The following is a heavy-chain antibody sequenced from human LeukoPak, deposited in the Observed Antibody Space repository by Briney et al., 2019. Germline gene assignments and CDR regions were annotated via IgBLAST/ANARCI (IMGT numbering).Heavy chain of an antibody. CDR1: GGSISSYY. D-gene: IGHD3-22*01. V-gene: IGHV4-59*08. J-gene: IGHJ4*02. CDR2: IYYSGST. CDR3: ARHHNPRHTYYYDSSGYPYFDY. Sequence: SETLSLTCTVSGGSISSYYWSWIRQPPGEGLEWSGYIYYSGSTNYNPPLKSRVTISVDTSKNQFSLKLSSVTAADTAVYYCARHHNPRHTYYYDSSGYPYFDYWGQGTLVTVSS.